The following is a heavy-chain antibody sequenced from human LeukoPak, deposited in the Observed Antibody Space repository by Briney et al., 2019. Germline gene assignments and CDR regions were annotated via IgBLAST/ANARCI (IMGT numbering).Heavy chain of an antibody. J-gene: IGHJ5*02. CDR1: GGSISSSNW. V-gene: IGHV4-4*02. D-gene: IGHD5-12*01. CDR2: IYHSGST. CDR3: ARVGGYSGYDLDP. Sequence: SEPLSLTCAVSGGSISSSNWWSWVRQPPGKGLEWIGEIYHSGSTNYNPSLKSRVTISVDKSKNQFSLKLSSVTAADTAVYYCARVGGYSGYDLDPFGQGTLVTVSS.